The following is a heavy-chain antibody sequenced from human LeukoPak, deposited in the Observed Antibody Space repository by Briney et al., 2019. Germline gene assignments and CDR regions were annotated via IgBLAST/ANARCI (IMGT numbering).Heavy chain of an antibody. CDR3: AKPYGDYNWYFDL. D-gene: IGHD4-17*01. CDR2: INPSGGST. J-gene: IGHJ2*01. V-gene: IGHV1-46*01. CDR1: GYTFTSYY. Sequence: ASVKVSCKASGYTFTSYYMHWVRQAPGQGLEWMGIINPSGGSTSYAQKFQGRVTMTRDMSTSTVYMELSSLRSEDTAVYYCAKPYGDYNWYFDLWGRGTLVTVSS.